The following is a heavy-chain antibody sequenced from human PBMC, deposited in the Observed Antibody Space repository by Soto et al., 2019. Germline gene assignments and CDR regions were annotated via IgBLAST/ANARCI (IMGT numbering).Heavy chain of an antibody. D-gene: IGHD3-10*02. CDR3: AKKGNIGYYARGAFDI. J-gene: IGHJ3*02. V-gene: IGHV3-23*01. CDR2: ISGSGGST. CDR1: GFTFSSYA. Sequence: LSCAASGFTFSSYAMSWVRQAPGKGLEWVSAISGSGGSTYYADSVKGRFTISRDNSKNTLYLQMNSLRAEDTAVYYCAKKGNIGYYARGAFDIWGQGTMVTVSS.